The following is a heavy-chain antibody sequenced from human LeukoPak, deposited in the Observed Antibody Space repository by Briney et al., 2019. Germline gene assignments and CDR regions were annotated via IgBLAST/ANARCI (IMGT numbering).Heavy chain of an antibody. CDR1: GFTFSSYA. CDR3: ARDSDFWSGYYTGMVNRKNYYYYYGMDV. V-gene: IGHV3-30-3*01. J-gene: IGHJ6*02. Sequence: GGSLRLSGAASGFTFSSYAMHWVRQAPGKGLGWVAVISYVGSNKYYADSGKGRFTISRDNSKNTLYLQMNSLRAQDTAVYYCARDSDFWSGYYTGMVNRKNYYYYYGMDVWGQGTTVTVSS. D-gene: IGHD3-3*01. CDR2: ISYVGSNK.